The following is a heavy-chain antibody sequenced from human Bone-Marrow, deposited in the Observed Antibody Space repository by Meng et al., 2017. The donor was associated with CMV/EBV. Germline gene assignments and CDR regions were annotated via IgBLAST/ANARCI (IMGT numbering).Heavy chain of an antibody. D-gene: IGHD2-15*01. CDR2: ISAYNGNT. Sequence: ASVKVSCKASGYNFPSYGITWIRQAPGQGLEWMASISAYNGNTNYAQKVQGRVTVTTDTSTSTAYMELRSLRSDDTAVYYCARDRVVVPPDYWGQGTLVTVSS. CDR3: ARDRVVVPPDY. J-gene: IGHJ4*02. CDR1: GYNFPSYG. V-gene: IGHV1-18*01.